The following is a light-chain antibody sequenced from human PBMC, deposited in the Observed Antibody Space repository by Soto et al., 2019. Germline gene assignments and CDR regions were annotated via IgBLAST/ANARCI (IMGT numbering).Light chain of an antibody. CDR3: SSYTSSSTPNWV. J-gene: IGLJ3*02. Sequence: QSALPQPASVSGSPGKSITISCTGTSSDVGGYNYVSWYQQHPGKAPKLMIYEVSNRPSGVSNRFSGSKSGNTASMTISGLQAEDEADYYCSSYTSSSTPNWVFGGGTKVTVL. CDR1: SSDVGGYNY. CDR2: EVS. V-gene: IGLV2-14*01.